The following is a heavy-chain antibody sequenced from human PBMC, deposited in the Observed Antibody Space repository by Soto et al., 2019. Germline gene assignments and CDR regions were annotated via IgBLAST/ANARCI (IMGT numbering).Heavy chain of an antibody. D-gene: IGHD1-26*01. CDR3: ARGLGSGSYHSPSGY. Sequence: QVQLMQSGAEVKKPGASVKVSCKASGFTFTSFYIHWVRQVPGQGLEWMGIINPSGDTTSYTEKFQGRLTVTRDTSTSTVYMELSSLRSEDTAVYFCARGLGSGSYHSPSGYWGQGTLVTVSS. J-gene: IGHJ4*02. V-gene: IGHV1-46*03. CDR1: GFTFTSFY. CDR2: INPSGDTT.